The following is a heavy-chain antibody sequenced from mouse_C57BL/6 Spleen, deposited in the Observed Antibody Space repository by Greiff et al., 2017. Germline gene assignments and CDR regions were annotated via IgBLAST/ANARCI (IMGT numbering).Heavy chain of an antibody. CDR3: ARHDDGSSFWYFDV. Sequence: EVMLVESGGGLVQPGGSLKLSCAASGFTFSDYYMYWVRQTPEKRLEWVAYISNGGGSTYYPDTVKGRFTISRDNAKNTLYLQMSRLKSEDTAMYYCARHDDGSSFWYFDVWGTGTTVTVSS. D-gene: IGHD1-1*01. J-gene: IGHJ1*03. V-gene: IGHV5-12*01. CDR1: GFTFSDYY. CDR2: ISNGGGST.